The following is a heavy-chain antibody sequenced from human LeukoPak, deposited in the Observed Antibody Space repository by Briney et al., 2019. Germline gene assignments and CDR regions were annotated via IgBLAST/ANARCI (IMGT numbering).Heavy chain of an antibody. J-gene: IGHJ4*02. CDR1: GGSISSSSYY. CDR3: ARHEQYSSGWPRGNYFDY. D-gene: IGHD6-19*01. CDR2: IYYSGST. Sequence: KSSETLSLTCTVSGGSISSSSYYWGWIRQPPGKGLEWIGSIYYSGSTYYNPSLKSRVTISVDTSKNQFSLKLSSVTAADTAVYYCARHEQYSSGWPRGNYFDYWGQGTLATVSS. V-gene: IGHV4-39*01.